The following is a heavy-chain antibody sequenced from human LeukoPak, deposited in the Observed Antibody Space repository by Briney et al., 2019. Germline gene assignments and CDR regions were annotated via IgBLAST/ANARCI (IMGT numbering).Heavy chain of an antibody. D-gene: IGHD2-2*01. Sequence: GESLKISCKSSGYSFTSYWIAWVRQMPGKGLEGMGIIYPGDSDTRYSPSFEGQVTISADKSITTAYLQWTSVTASDTAMYYCARQGWSSTAYYHIDVWGKGTTVTVSS. J-gene: IGHJ6*03. CDR2: IYPGDSDT. CDR3: ARQGWSSTAYYHIDV. V-gene: IGHV5-51*01. CDR1: GYSFTSYW.